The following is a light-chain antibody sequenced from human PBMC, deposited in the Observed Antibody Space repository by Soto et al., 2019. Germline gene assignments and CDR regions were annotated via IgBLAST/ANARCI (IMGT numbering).Light chain of an antibody. CDR2: DAS. J-gene: IGKJ5*01. CDR1: QSISNW. Sequence: DIHMTQLPSTLSASIGDRVTVTCRASQSISNWLAWYQQKPGKAPRLLIYDASSLEGGVASRFSASGSGTEFTLTISSLQPDDFATYYCQQSYSTSITFGQGTRLENK. CDR3: QQSYSTSIT. V-gene: IGKV1-5*01.